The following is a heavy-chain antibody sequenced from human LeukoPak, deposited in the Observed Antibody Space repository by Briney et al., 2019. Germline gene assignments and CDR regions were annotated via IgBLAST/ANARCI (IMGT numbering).Heavy chain of an antibody. CDR2: IYYSGST. D-gene: IGHD3-22*01. CDR1: GGSISSGDYY. Sequence: SETLSLTCTVSGGSISSGDYYWGWIRQPPGKGLEWIGYIYYSGSTYYNPSLKSRVTISVDTSKNQSSLKLSSVTAADTAVYYCASRVSYYDSSGYSDYWGQGTLVTVSS. CDR3: ASRVSYYDSSGYSDY. V-gene: IGHV4-30-4*08. J-gene: IGHJ4*02.